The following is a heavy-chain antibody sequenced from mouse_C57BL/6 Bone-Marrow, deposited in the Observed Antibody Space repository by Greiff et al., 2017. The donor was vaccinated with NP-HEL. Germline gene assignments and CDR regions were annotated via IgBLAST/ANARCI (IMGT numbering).Heavy chain of an antibody. D-gene: IGHD2-4*01. CDR3: ARTHYDYEFAY. CDR2: IYPGSGNT. CDR1: GYTFTDYY. V-gene: IGHV1-76*01. Sequence: VKLQQSGAELVRPGASVKLSCKASGYTFTDYYINWVKQRPGQGLEWIARIYPGSGNTYYNEKFKGKATLTAEKSSSTAYMQLSSLTSEDSAVYFCARTHYDYEFAYWGQGTLVTVSA. J-gene: IGHJ3*01.